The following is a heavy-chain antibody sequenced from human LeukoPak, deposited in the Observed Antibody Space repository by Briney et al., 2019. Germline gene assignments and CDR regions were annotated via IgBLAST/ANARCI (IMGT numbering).Heavy chain of an antibody. V-gene: IGHV1-3*01. Sequence: PGASVKVSCKASGYTFTRYAMHWVRQAPGQRLEWMGWINAGNGNTKYSQKFQGRVTITRDTSASTAYMELSSLRSEDTAVYYCARDLRYYYGSAYYGMDVWGKGTTVTVSS. J-gene: IGHJ6*04. D-gene: IGHD3-10*01. CDR3: ARDLRYYYGSAYYGMDV. CDR2: INAGNGNT. CDR1: GYTFTRYA.